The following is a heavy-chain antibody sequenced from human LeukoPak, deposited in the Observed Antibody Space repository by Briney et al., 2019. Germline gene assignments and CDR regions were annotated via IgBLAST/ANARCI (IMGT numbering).Heavy chain of an antibody. CDR1: GGSFSGYY. D-gene: IGHD6-13*01. V-gene: IGHV4-34*01. CDR3: ARGVYIAAAQHGY. J-gene: IGHJ4*02. CDR2: INHSGST. Sequence: PSETLSLTCAVYGGSFSGYYWSWIRQPPGKGPEWIGEINHSGSTNYNPSLKSRVTISVDTSKNQFSLKLSSVTAADTAVYYYARGVYIAAAQHGYWGQGTLVTVSS.